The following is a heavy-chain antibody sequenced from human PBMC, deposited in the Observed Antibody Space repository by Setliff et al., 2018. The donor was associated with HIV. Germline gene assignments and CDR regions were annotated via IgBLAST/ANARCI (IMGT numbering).Heavy chain of an antibody. J-gene: IGHJ4*02. CDR1: GGSIRSHY. CDR3: ARDVAPPLAGDVWSGNGL. CDR2: VYYRAKTGATT. V-gene: IGHV4-59*11. Sequence: ETLSLTCSVSGGSIRSHYWSWIRQAPGKGLQWIGNVYYRAKTGATTDHNPSLRSRISVSLDVSKNQLSLRLRSVTAADTAIYYCARDVAPPLAGDVWSGNGLWGQGTQVT. D-gene: IGHD3-3*01.